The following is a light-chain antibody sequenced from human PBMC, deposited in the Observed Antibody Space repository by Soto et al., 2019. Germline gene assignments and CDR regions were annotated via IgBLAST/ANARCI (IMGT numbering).Light chain of an antibody. CDR3: QAWDSSTYV. V-gene: IGLV3-1*01. CDR2: QDN. CDR1: KLGDKY. J-gene: IGLJ1*01. Sequence: SYELTQPPSVSVSPGQTASVTCSGDKLGDKYTCWYQQKPGQSPVLVIYQDNKRPSGIPERFSGSNSGNTATLTISGTQAMDEADDYGQAWDSSTYVFGSGTKVTVL.